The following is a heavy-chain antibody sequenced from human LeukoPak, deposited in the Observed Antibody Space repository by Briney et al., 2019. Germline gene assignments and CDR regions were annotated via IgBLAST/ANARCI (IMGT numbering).Heavy chain of an antibody. CDR3: AREYPAAAGCDY. D-gene: IGHD6-13*01. Sequence: ASVKVSCKASGYTFTSHYMHWVRQAPGQGLEGMGIINPNGCSTSYAQKFQGRVTMTRDKSTSTVYMELSSLRSEDTAVDYCAREYPAAAGCDYWGQGTLVTVSS. J-gene: IGHJ4*02. V-gene: IGHV1-46*01. CDR1: GYTFTSHY. CDR2: INPNGCST.